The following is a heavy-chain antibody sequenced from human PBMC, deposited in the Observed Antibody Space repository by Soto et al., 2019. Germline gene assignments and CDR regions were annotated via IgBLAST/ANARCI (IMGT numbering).Heavy chain of an antibody. Sequence: SETLSLTCAVYGGSFSGYYWSWIRQPPGKGLEWIGEINHSGSTNYNPSLKSRVAISVDTSKNQFSLKLSSVTAADTAVYYCARSRIRQSIVVVPAAFDYWGQGTLVTVSS. J-gene: IGHJ4*02. V-gene: IGHV4-34*01. CDR1: GGSFSGYY. D-gene: IGHD2-2*01. CDR2: INHSGST. CDR3: ARSRIRQSIVVVPAAFDY.